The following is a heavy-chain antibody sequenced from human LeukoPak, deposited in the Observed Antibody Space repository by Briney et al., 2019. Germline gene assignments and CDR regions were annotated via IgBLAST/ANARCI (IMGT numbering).Heavy chain of an antibody. D-gene: IGHD3-3*01. CDR3: ATDLFLEWPLMGN. J-gene: IGHJ4*02. CDR1: GYTFNGYY. CDR2: INPNSGGT. Sequence: ASVNVSCKASGYTFNGYYIHWVRQAPGQGLEWMGWINPNSGGTNYAQKFQGRVTMTEDTSTDTAYMELSSLRSEDTAVYYCATDLFLEWPLMGNWGQGTLVTVSS. V-gene: IGHV1-2*02.